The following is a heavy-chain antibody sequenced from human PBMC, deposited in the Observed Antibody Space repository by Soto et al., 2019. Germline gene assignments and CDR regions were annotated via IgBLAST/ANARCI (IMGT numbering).Heavy chain of an antibody. J-gene: IGHJ4*02. CDR2: INHSGST. CDR1: GGSFSDHY. V-gene: IGHV4-34*01. Sequence: PSETLSLTCAVYGGSFSDHYWSWIRQPPGKGLEWIGEINHSGSTNYNPSLKSRVTISTDTSKNQFSLNLSSVTAADMAVYYCARGNCDSSGYYLDYWGQGTLVTVSS. D-gene: IGHD3-22*01. CDR3: ARGNCDSSGYYLDY.